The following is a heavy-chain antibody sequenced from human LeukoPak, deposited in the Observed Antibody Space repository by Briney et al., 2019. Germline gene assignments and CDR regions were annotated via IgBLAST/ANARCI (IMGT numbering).Heavy chain of an antibody. J-gene: IGHJ4*02. CDR2: ISGSGGST. CDR1: GFTFSSYA. V-gene: IGHV3-23*01. CDR3: AKEDSWYYFDY. D-gene: IGHD2-8*01. Sequence: GGSLRLSCAASGFTFSSYAVSWVRQAPGKGLEWVSGISGSGGSTYYADSVKGRFTISRDKFKNTLYLQMNSLRAEDTAVYYCAKEDSWYYFDYWGQGTLVTVSS.